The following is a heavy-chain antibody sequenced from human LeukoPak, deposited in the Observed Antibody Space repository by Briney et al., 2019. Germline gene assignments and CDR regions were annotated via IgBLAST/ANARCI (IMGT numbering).Heavy chain of an antibody. CDR3: ARVGGYSYADY. D-gene: IGHD5-18*01. J-gene: IGHJ4*02. Sequence: SQTLSLTCTVSGGSISSGSYYWSWIRQPAGKGLEWIGRIYTSGSTNYNPSLKSRVTISVDTSKNQFSLKLSSVTAADTAVYYCARVGGYSYADYWGQGTLVTVSS. CDR1: GGSISSGSYY. V-gene: IGHV4-61*02. CDR2: IYTSGST.